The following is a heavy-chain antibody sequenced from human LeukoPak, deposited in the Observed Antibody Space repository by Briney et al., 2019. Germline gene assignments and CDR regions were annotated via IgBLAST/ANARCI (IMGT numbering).Heavy chain of an antibody. J-gene: IGHJ4*02. V-gene: IGHV4-34*01. D-gene: IGHD2-21*01. CDR2: INHSGST. CDR1: GGSFSGYY. Sequence: SETLSLTCAVYGGSFSGYYWSWIRQPPGNGLEWIGEINHSGSTNYNPSLKSRVTISVDTSKNQFSLKLSSVTAADTAVYYCARRNSYGGENFDYWGQGTLVTVSS. CDR3: ARRNSYGGENFDY.